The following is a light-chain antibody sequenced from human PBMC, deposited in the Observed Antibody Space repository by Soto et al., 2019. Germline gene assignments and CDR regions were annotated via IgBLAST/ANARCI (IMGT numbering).Light chain of an antibody. CDR3: SSYSSRNTVI. V-gene: IGLV2-14*01. CDR1: SSDVGAFDY. J-gene: IGLJ7*01. Sequence: QSVLTQPASVSGSPGQSITISCTGTSSDVGAFDYVSWYQHHPGKAPKLMIYEVFSRPSGISNRFSGSKSGNTASLTISGLQPEDESDYYCSSYSSRNTVIFGGGTQLTVL. CDR2: EVF.